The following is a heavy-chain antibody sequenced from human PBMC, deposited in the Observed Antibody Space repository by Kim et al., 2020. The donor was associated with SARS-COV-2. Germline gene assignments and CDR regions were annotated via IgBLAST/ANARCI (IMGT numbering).Heavy chain of an antibody. V-gene: IGHV5-51*01. CDR1: GYKFSNYW. Sequence: GASLKISCKGSGYKFSNYWVAWVRQMPGKGLEWMGIIYPEDSDTRYSPSFEGQVSISVDKSITTAYLQWSSLEASDTAIYYCARRGELRFGDLNDAFDIWGQGTMVTVSS. CDR3: ARRGELRFGDLNDAFDI. J-gene: IGHJ3*02. D-gene: IGHD3-10*01. CDR2: IYPEDSDT.